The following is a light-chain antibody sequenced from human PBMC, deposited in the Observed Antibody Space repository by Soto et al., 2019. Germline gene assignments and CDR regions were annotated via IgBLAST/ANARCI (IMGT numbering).Light chain of an antibody. CDR3: QQYNSYSLT. Sequence: DIQMTQSPSTLSASVGDRVTITCRASQSISSWLAWYQQKPGKAPKLLIYDASSLESGVPSRFSGSGSGTEFTRTIRSLQPDDFATYYCQQYNSYSLTFGGGTTLEIK. V-gene: IGKV1-5*01. J-gene: IGKJ4*01. CDR2: DAS. CDR1: QSISSW.